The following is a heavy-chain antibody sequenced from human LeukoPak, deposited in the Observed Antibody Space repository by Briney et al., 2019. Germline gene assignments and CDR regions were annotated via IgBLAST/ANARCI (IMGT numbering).Heavy chain of an antibody. J-gene: IGHJ4*02. CDR2: ISSSSSYI. D-gene: IGHD3-22*01. Sequence: GGSLRLSCAASGFTFSSYRMHWVRQAPGKGLEWVSSISSSSSYIYYADSVKGRFTISRDNSKNTLYLQMNSLRAEDTAVYYCAKETRSSGYYYVEWGQGTLVTVSS. CDR1: GFTFSSYR. V-gene: IGHV3-21*04. CDR3: AKETRSSGYYYVE.